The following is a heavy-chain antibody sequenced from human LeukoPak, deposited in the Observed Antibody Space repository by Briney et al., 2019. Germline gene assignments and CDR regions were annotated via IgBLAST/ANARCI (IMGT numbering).Heavy chain of an antibody. Sequence: PSETLSLTLAVYGWSFGGYYWSWIRQPPGKGLDWIGEINHSGSTNYNPSLKRRVTISVDTSKNQFSLKLSSATAADTAVYYCASAPPEDSGSYLAWGQGTMVTVSS. CDR3: ASAPPEDSGSYLA. CDR2: INHSGST. D-gene: IGHD1-26*01. CDR1: GWSFGGYY. V-gene: IGHV4-34*01. J-gene: IGHJ3*01.